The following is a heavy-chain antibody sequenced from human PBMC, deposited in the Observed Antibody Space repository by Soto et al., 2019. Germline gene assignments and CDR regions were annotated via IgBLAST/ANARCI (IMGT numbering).Heavy chain of an antibody. J-gene: IGHJ4*02. CDR1: GYRFRNFG. CDR3: AKNFDSSGDLFYFDY. Sequence: GSVRLSCPASGYRFRNFGMHWVHQAPEKGLECVAVISYDGSEKDHADSVDGRRTISRDNPKYTVDLQMNSLRVEDTAVYHCAKNFDSSGDLFYFDYSGRGTLVTVCS. CDR2: ISYDGSEK. V-gene: IGHV3-30*18. D-gene: IGHD3-22*01.